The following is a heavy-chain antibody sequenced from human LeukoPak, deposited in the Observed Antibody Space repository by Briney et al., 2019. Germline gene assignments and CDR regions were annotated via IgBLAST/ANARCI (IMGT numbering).Heavy chain of an antibody. CDR1: GFXFSSYA. J-gene: IGHJ4*02. CDR3: AKDRGSGYHYFDY. Sequence: PGGSLRLSCPVSGFXFSSYAMSWVRQAPGRGLEWVSVISTSGESAYYADSVKGRCTISRDNSKNTLYLQMNSLRAEDTAVYYCAKDRGSGYHYFDYWGQGTLVTVSS. D-gene: IGHD3-22*01. CDR2: ISTSGESA. V-gene: IGHV3-23*01.